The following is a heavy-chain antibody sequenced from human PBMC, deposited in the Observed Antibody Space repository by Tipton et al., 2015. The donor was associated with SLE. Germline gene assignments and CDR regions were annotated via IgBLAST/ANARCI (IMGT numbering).Heavy chain of an antibody. J-gene: IGHJ1*01. D-gene: IGHD2-15*01. CDR3: ARGGYCSGGSCYPEYFHH. CDR2: INHSGST. V-gene: IGHV4-30-2*06. CDR1: GGPIRYGGYY. Sequence: LRLSCSVSGGPIRYGGYYWNYIRQFPGKGLEWIGEINHSGSTYYNPSLKSRVTISVDTSKKQFSLKLSSVTAADTAVYYCARGGYCSGGSCYPEYFHHWGQGTLVTVSS.